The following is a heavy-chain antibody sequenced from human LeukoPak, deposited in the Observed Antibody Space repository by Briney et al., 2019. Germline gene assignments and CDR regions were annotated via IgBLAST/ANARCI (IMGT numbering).Heavy chain of an antibody. V-gene: IGHV4-31*03. Sequence: SETLSLTCTVSGGSITSGGYYWSWIRQHPGKGLERIGYIYYSGGTYYNPSLQSRITISVDTSENQFSLKLGSVTAADTAVYYCARVRGIAAAYWYFDLWGRGTLVTVSS. CDR2: IYYSGGT. D-gene: IGHD6-25*01. CDR1: GGSITSGGYY. CDR3: ARVRGIAAAYWYFDL. J-gene: IGHJ2*01.